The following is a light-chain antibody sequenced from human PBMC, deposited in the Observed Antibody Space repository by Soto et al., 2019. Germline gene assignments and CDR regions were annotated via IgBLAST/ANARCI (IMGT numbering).Light chain of an antibody. CDR1: TRDIGGYDY. Sequence: QSALTQPASVSGSLGQSITISCTGTTRDIGGYDYVSWYQQHPGQAPRLIVYDVTNRPSGVSHRFSGAKSGNTASLTISGLQPDDEADYYCSSYTSRRRVVFGGGTKLTVL. J-gene: IGLJ2*01. CDR3: SSYTSRRRVV. CDR2: DVT. V-gene: IGLV2-14*01.